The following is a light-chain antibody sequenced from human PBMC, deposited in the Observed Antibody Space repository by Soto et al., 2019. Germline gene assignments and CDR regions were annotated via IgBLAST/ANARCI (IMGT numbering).Light chain of an antibody. J-gene: IGKJ1*01. CDR3: LCYITYPWT. Sequence: DLQMTQSPSTLSASFGDRGTLTCRASQSCRNSLAWYQQKAGKAPTLLIYDASTLQSGVPSRFSGSGSGTEFSLTISSLQPEDFATYYCLCYITYPWTFGQGTKVDI. CDR1: QSCRNS. CDR2: DAS. V-gene: IGKV1-5*01.